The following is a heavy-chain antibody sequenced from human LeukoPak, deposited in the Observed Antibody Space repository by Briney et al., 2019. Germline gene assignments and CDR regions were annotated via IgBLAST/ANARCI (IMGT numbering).Heavy chain of an antibody. J-gene: IGHJ4*02. Sequence: PGGSLRLSCAASGYTFSSYAMHWVRQAPGKGLEWVAVISYDGSNKYYADSVKGRFTISRDNSKNTLYLQMNSLRAEDTAVYYCARSPKKHYYFDYWGQGTLVTVSS. V-gene: IGHV3-30-3*01. CDR3: ARSPKKHYYFDY. CDR2: ISYDGSNK. CDR1: GYTFSSYA.